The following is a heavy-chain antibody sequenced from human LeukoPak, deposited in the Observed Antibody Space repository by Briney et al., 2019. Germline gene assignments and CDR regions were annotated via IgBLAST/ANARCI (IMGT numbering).Heavy chain of an antibody. Sequence: KPSETLSLTCPVSGDSISSYYWSWIRQSPGKGLEWIGYFYTSRSTNSNPSLKSRVTISVGTSKNRLSLKLNSVTAADTAVYYCARRGGYSYDTPGIYYMDVWGTGTTATVSS. CDR1: GDSISSYY. J-gene: IGHJ6*03. D-gene: IGHD5-18*01. CDR2: FYTSRST. V-gene: IGHV4-4*09. CDR3: ARRGGYSYDTPGIYYMDV.